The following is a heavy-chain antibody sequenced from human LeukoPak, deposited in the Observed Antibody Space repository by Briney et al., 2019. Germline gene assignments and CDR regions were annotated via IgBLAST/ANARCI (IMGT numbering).Heavy chain of an antibody. CDR1: GYPISSSNW. CDR2: IYYSGST. V-gene: IGHV4-28*01. CDR3: ARRAPALFGAFDI. Sequence: SETLSLTCAVSGYPISSSNWWGWIRPPPGKGLEWIGYIYYSGSTYYNPSLKSRVTMSVDTSKNQFSLKLCPVTAVDTAVYYCARRAPALFGAFDIWGQGTMVTVSS. D-gene: IGHD3-3*01. J-gene: IGHJ3*02.